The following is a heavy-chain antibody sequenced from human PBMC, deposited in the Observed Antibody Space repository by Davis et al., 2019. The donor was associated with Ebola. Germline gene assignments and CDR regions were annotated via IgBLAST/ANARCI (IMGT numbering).Heavy chain of an antibody. CDR2: ISGSGGST. D-gene: IGHD3-3*01. CDR1: GFTFTKHA. V-gene: IGHV3-23*01. CDR3: AKSGLSFGVVKYHYGMDV. J-gene: IGHJ6*04. Sequence: GESLKISCAASGFTFTKHAMSWVRLAPGKGLEWVSGISGSGGSTYYADSVKGRFTISRDNSKKTLYLQMNSLRAEDTAVYYCAKSGLSFGVVKYHYGMDVWGKGTTVTVSS.